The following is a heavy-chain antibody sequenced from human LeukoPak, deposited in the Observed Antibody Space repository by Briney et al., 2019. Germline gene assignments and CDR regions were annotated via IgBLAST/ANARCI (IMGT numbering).Heavy chain of an antibody. CDR2: IIPSFGTA. V-gene: IGHV1-69*13. CDR1: GGTFSSYA. CDR3: AGNRAAAGGFDP. D-gene: IGHD6-13*01. J-gene: IGHJ5*02. Sequence: SAKVSRNGSGGTFSSYAISWVRQAPGQGLELMGRIIPSFGTATYAQKFQGRVTITADESTSTAYSEQSSLGTEGTAVYYCAGNRAAAGGFDPWGQGTLVTVSS.